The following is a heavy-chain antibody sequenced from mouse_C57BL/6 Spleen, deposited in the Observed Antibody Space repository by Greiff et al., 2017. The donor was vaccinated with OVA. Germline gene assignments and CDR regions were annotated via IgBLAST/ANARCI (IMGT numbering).Heavy chain of an antibody. V-gene: IGHV1-82*01. Sequence: QVQLKQSGPELVKPGASVKISCKASGYAFSSSWMNWVKQRPGKGLEWIGRIYPGDGDTNYNGKFKGKATLTADKSSSTAYMQLSSLTSEDSAVYFCARSVYGNYYAMDYWGQGTSVTVSS. D-gene: IGHD2-1*01. CDR2: IYPGDGDT. CDR1: GYAFSSSW. J-gene: IGHJ4*01. CDR3: ARSVYGNYYAMDY.